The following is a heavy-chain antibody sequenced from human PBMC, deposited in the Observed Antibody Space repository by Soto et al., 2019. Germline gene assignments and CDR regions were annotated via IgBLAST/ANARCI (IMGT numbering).Heavy chain of an antibody. CDR2: ISGSGGST. CDR1: GFTFSSYA. V-gene: IGHV3-23*01. Sequence: GGSLILSCAASGFTFSSYAMSWVRQAPGKGLEWVSAISGSGGSTYYADSVKGRFTISRDNSKNTLYLQMNSLRAEDTAVYYCAKDEARQWLDPIDYWGQGTLVTVSS. J-gene: IGHJ4*02. CDR3: AKDEARQWLDPIDY. D-gene: IGHD6-19*01.